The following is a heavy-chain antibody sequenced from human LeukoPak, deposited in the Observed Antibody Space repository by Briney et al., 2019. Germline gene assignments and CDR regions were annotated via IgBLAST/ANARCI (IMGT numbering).Heavy chain of an antibody. J-gene: IGHJ6*03. V-gene: IGHV1-46*01. CDR2: INPNSDHT. CDR1: GYTFTSYY. CDR3: ASSSGYYASLFYMHV. Sequence: GASVKVSCKASGYTFTSYYMHWVRQAPGQGLEWMGIINPNSDHTTYAQKFQGRVTMTSDISTSTAYMELSSLRSEDTAVYYCASSSGYYASLFYMHVGGKRTTVTVSS. D-gene: IGHD3-22*01.